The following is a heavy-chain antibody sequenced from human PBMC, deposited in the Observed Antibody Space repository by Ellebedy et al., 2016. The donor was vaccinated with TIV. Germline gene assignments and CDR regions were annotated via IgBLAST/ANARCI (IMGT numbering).Heavy chain of an antibody. CDR3: ARGGSSGSSDY. CDR1: GFTFRSHG. CDR2: ISSDGSNK. V-gene: IGHV3-30*03. Sequence: PGGSLRLSCVASGFTFRSHGIYWVRQAQGKGLEWVAVISSDGSNKYYADSVKGRFTISRDNSKNTLYLQMNSLRTDDMAVYYCARGGSSGSSDYWGQGTLVTVSS. J-gene: IGHJ4*02. D-gene: IGHD3-10*01.